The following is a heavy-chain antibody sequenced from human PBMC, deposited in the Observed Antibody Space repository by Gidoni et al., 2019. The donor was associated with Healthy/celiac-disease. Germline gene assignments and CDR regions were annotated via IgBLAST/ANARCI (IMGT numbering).Heavy chain of an antibody. Sequence: TVSGGSISSGSYYWSWIRQPAGKGLEWIGRIYTSGSTNYNHSLKRRVTISVDTSKNQFSLKLSTVTAADTAVYYCARAGEYSSSWFDYWGQGTLVTVSS. CDR2: IYTSGST. D-gene: IGHD6-13*01. CDR1: GGSISSGSYY. J-gene: IGHJ4*02. V-gene: IGHV4-61*02. CDR3: ARAGEYSSSWFDY.